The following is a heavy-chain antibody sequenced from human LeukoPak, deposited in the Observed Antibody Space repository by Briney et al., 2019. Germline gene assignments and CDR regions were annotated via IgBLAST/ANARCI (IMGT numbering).Heavy chain of an antibody. CDR3: ARDRWGIAAAT. V-gene: IGHV3-66*01. CDR1: GFTFSSYA. J-gene: IGHJ5*02. CDR2: IYSGGST. Sequence: GGSLRLSCAASGFTFSSYAMSWVRQAPGKGLEWVSVIYSGGSTYYADSVKGRFTISRDNSKNTPYLQMNSLRAEDTAVYYCARDRWGIAAATWGQGTLVTVSS. D-gene: IGHD6-13*01.